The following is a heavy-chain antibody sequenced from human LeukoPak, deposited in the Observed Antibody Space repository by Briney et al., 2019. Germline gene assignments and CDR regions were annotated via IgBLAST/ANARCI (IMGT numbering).Heavy chain of an antibody. D-gene: IGHD3-10*01. CDR1: GGSISSSSYY. CDR2: IYYSGST. V-gene: IGHV4-39*01. CDR3: ARMGSGMVRGVIDY. Sequence: SETLSLTCTVSGGSISSSSYYWGWIRQPPGKGLEWIGSIYYSGSTYYNPSLKSRVTISVDTSKNQFSLKLSSVTAADTAVYYCARMGSGMVRGVIDYWGQGTLVTVSS. J-gene: IGHJ4*02.